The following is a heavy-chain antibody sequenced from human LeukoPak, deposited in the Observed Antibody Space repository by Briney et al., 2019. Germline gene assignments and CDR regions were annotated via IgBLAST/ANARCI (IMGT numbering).Heavy chain of an antibody. J-gene: IGHJ3*01. CDR1: GFTFRSHW. D-gene: IGHD6-25*01. Sequence: GSLRLSCAASGFTFRSHWMHWVRQAPGEGLVWVSRVNGPGDWTHYADSVRGRFIISRDNAENTVSLQMNNLRAEDTAVYFCAREVFEGQRQSDAFDVWAKGQWSPSPQ. CDR3: AREVFEGQRQSDAFDV. CDR2: VNGPGDWT. V-gene: IGHV3-74*01.